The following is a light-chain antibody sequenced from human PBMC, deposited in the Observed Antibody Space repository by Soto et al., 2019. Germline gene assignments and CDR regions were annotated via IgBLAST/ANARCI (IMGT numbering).Light chain of an antibody. CDR3: HHYCSSPQT. CDR1: QSVSNSNSY. J-gene: IGKJ3*01. CDR2: GAS. Sequence: EIVLTQSPGSLSVSPGERATLSCRASQSVSNSNSYLAWYQQKPGQSPRVLIYGASRRATGIPDRFSGSGSWTDFTLTISRLEPEDFAVYYWHHYCSSPQTFGPGTKVDIK. V-gene: IGKV3-20*01.